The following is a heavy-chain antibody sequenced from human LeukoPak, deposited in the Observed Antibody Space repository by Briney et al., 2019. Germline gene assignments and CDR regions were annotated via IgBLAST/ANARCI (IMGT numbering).Heavy chain of an antibody. CDR1: GGSISSSSYY. D-gene: IGHD1-26*01. CDR3: ARGGWRSYYPRPLFDY. CDR2: IYYSGST. J-gene: IGHJ4*02. Sequence: SETLSLTYTVSGGSISSSSYYWGWIRQPPGKGLEWIGSIYYSGSTYYNPSLKSRVTISVDTSKNQFSLKLSSVAAADTAVYYCARGGWRSYYPRPLFDYWGQGTLVTVSS. V-gene: IGHV4-39*07.